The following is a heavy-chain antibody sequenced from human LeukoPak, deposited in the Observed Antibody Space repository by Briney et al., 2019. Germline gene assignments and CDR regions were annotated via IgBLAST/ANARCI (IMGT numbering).Heavy chain of an antibody. D-gene: IGHD3-10*01. V-gene: IGHV1-18*01. CDR3: ARVLALEGSGSYPTLGY. J-gene: IGHJ4*02. Sequence: GASVKVSCKASGYTFTSYGISWVRQAPGQGLEWMGWISAYNGNTNYAQKLQGRVTMTTDTSTSTAYMELRSLRSDDTAVYYCARVLALEGSGSYPTLGYWGQGTLVTVSS. CDR1: GYTFTSYG. CDR2: ISAYNGNT.